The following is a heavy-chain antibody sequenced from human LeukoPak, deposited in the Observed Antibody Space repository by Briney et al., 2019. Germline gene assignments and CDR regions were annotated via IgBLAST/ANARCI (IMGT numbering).Heavy chain of an antibody. D-gene: IGHD6-13*01. J-gene: IGHJ5*02. CDR1: GGSFSGYY. Sequence: PSETLSLTCAVYGGSFSGYYWSWIRQPPGKGLEWIGEINHSGSTNYNPSLKSRVTISVDTSKNQFSLKLSSVTAADTAVYHCARRRWGAAAGTRGWFDPWGQGTLVTVSS. CDR2: INHSGST. CDR3: ARRRWGAAAGTRGWFDP. V-gene: IGHV4-34*01.